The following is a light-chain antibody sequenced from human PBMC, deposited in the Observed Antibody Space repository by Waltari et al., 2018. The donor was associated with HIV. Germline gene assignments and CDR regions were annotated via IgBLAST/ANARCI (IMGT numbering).Light chain of an antibody. Sequence: QSALTQPASVSGSPGQSIAISCTGTSSDVGGYNYVSWYQQHPGKAPKPMIYEVTNWPSWVSDRCSGSKSGNTASLTISGLQAEDEADYYCCSYTSASTLAFGGGTKLTVL. CDR3: CSYTSASTLA. CDR2: EVT. CDR1: SSDVGGYNY. V-gene: IGLV2-14*01. J-gene: IGLJ2*01.